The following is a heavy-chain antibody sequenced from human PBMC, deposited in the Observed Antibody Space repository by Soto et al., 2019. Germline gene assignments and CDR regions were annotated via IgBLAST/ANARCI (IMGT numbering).Heavy chain of an antibody. CDR2: ICHSGNT. Sequence: PSETLSLTCTVSGGSVSSHNYYWSWIRQPPGKGLEWIGYICHSGNTNYNPSLKSRVTTSLDRSKNQFSLNLSSVTAADTAVYYGARVWLGESSWFDPWGQGTLVTVSS. CDR3: ARVWLGESSWFDP. V-gene: IGHV4-61*01. J-gene: IGHJ5*02. D-gene: IGHD3-10*01. CDR1: GGSVSSHNYY.